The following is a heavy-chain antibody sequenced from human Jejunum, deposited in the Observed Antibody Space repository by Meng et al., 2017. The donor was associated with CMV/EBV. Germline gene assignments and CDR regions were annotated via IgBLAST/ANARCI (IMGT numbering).Heavy chain of an antibody. V-gene: IGHV1-69*01. J-gene: IGHJ5*01. CDR2: IISMYGTT. D-gene: IGHD3-3*01. CDR1: YA. Sequence: YAICGVRQAPGQGLEWMREIISMYGTTNYAQKFQDRVTITADESTSTAYMELSSLTFQDTAVYYCAKEGKTGRPGEYYTDGPSDSWGQGTLVTVSS. CDR3: AKEGKTGRPGEYYTDGPSDS.